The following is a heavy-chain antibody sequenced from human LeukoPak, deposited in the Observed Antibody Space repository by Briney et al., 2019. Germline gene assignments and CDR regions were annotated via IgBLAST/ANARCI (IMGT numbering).Heavy chain of an antibody. CDR1: GYTFTSFA. V-gene: IGHV7-4-1*02. D-gene: IGHD6-13*01. Sequence: VASVKVSRKASGYTFTSFAMNWVRRAPGQGLEWMGWINTNTGNPTYAQGFTGRFVFSLDTSVNTAYLQISSLKAEDTAVYYCARDQAYSSSRNYYYYGTDVWGQGTTVAVSS. CDR3: ARDQAYSSSRNYYYYGTDV. J-gene: IGHJ6*02. CDR2: INTNTGNP.